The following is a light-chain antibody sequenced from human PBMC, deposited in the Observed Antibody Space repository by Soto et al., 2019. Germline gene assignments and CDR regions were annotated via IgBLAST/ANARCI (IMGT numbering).Light chain of an antibody. J-gene: IGKJ4*01. CDR2: GAS. CDR3: QHYTNWPLT. V-gene: IGKV3-15*01. Sequence: EIVMTQSPATLSLSPGERATLSCRASHSVSSRLAWYQQKPGQAPRLLIYGASTRATGLPARFSGSGSGTEFTLTISSLQSEDFAGYYCQHYTNWPLTFGGGTKVEIK. CDR1: HSVSSR.